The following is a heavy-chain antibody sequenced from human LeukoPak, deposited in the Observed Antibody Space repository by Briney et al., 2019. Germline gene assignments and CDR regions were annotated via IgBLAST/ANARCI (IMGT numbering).Heavy chain of an antibody. CDR1: GFTVSSNY. J-gene: IGHJ4*02. Sequence: GGSLRLSCAASGFTVSSNYMSWVRQAPGKGLEWVSVIYSGGSTYYADSVKGRFTISRDNAKNSLYLQMNSLRAEDTAVYYCAREGSSSWYVTDWGQGTLVTVSS. V-gene: IGHV3-66*01. D-gene: IGHD6-13*01. CDR3: AREGSSSWYVTD. CDR2: IYSGGST.